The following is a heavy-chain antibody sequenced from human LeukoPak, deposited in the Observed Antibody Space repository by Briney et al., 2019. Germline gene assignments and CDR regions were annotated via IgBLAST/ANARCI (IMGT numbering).Heavy chain of an antibody. J-gene: IGHJ6*02. CDR3: ARGRKRSLGRTAGTVGHYYYYGMDV. D-gene: IGHD6-13*01. CDR2: INSDGSST. Sequence: GGSLRLSCAASGFTFSSYWMHWFRQAPGKGLAGVSRINSDGSSTSYADSVKGRFTISRDNAKNTLYLQMNSLRAEDTAVYYCARGRKRSLGRTAGTVGHYYYYGMDVWGQGTTVTVSS. CDR1: GFTFSSYW. V-gene: IGHV3-74*01.